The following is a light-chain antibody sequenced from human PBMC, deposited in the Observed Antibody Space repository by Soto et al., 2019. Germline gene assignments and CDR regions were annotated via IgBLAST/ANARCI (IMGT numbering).Light chain of an antibody. CDR1: QSISTY. CDR3: QQRSNWPPFT. J-gene: IGKJ3*01. CDR2: DVS. Sequence: EIVLTQSPATLSLSPGDRATLSCRASQSISTYLNWYQQKPGQAPRLLIFDVSNRAPGIPARFSGSESGTDFTLTISSLEPEDFAVYYCQQRSNWPPFTFGPGTKVDIK. V-gene: IGKV3-11*01.